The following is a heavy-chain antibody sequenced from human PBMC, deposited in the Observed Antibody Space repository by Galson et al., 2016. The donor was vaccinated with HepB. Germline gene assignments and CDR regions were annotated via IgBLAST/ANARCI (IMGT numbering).Heavy chain of an antibody. CDR2: VSYGGTI. CDR3: ARSATRWPQFPP. Sequence: SETLSLTCSVSGGSISSGGYYWGWIRQPPGKGLEWIGTVSYGGTIYSSPSLKSRVTISVDTSKNRFSLQVTSVTAADTAVYYCARSATRWPQFPPWGQGTLVTVSS. J-gene: IGHJ5*02. CDR1: GGSISSGGYY. V-gene: IGHV4-39*01. D-gene: IGHD5-24*01.